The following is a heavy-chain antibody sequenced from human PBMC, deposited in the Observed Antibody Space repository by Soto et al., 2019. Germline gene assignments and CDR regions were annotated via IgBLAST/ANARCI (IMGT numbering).Heavy chain of an antibody. J-gene: IGHJ4*02. CDR3: ARAPYNWNDERNFDY. CDR1: GYTFTSYD. CDR2: MNPNSGNT. Sequence: QVQLVQSGAEVKKPGASVKVSCKASGYTFTSYDINWVRQATGQGLEWMGWMNPNSGNTGYAQKFPGRGTITKNNSLSTAYMELSSLRSEDTAVYYCARAPYNWNDERNFDYWGQGTLVTVSS. D-gene: IGHD1-20*01. V-gene: IGHV1-8*01.